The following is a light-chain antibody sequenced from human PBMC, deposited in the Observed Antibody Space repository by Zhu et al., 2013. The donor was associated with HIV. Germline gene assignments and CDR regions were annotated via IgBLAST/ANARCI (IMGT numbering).Light chain of an antibody. V-gene: IGKV3D-15*01. J-gene: IGKJ1*01. Sequence: EIVMTQSPVTLSVSPGERATLSCRASQSVSSNLAWYQQKPGQAPRLLIYGASTRATGIPARFSGSGSGTDFHSHHQRLQPRDCCSYYCQSXRCPTFGERT. CDR1: QSVSSN. CDR3: QSXRCPT. CDR2: GAS.